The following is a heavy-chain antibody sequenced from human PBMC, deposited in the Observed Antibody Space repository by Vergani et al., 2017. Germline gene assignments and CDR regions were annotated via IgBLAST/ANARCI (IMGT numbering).Heavy chain of an antibody. CDR3: ARGKTGCSSTSCSDGWLDP. Sequence: QVQLVESGGGVVQPGRSLRLSCATSGFTFSSYGMHWVRQAPGKGLEWVAVIWYDGSNKYYADSVKGQFTISRDNSKNSLYLQMNSLRAEDTAVYYCARGKTGCSSTSCSDGWLDPWGQGTLVTVSS. J-gene: IGHJ5*02. CDR2: IWYDGSNK. V-gene: IGHV3-33*01. CDR1: GFTFSSYG. D-gene: IGHD2-2*01.